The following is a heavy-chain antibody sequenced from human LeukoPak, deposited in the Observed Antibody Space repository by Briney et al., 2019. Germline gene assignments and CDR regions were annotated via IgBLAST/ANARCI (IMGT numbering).Heavy chain of an antibody. V-gene: IGHV1-18*01. D-gene: IGHD6-6*01. CDR2: ISSYNGET. Sequence: ASVKVSCKAAGYTFSNFGISWVRQAPGQGLEWMGWISSYNGETNYAQKFQGRVTMTTDTSANTAYMEVRSLRSDDTAVYYCARDYDIAVRYDCFDPWGQGTLVIVSS. J-gene: IGHJ5*02. CDR3: ARDYDIAVRYDCFDP. CDR1: GYTFSNFG.